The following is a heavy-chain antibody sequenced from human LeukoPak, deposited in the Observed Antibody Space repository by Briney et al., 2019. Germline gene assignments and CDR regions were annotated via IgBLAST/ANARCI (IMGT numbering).Heavy chain of an antibody. D-gene: IGHD3-22*01. CDR3: AREEATYYYDSSGFGD. J-gene: IGHJ4*02. V-gene: IGHV4-61*02. CDR1: GGSISSGSYY. Sequence: PSQTLSLTCTVSGGSISSGSYYWSWIRQPAGKGLEWIGRIYTSGSTNYNPSLKSRVTISVDTSKNQFSLKLSSVTVADTAVYYCAREEATYYYDSSGFGDWGQGTLVTVSS. CDR2: IYTSGST.